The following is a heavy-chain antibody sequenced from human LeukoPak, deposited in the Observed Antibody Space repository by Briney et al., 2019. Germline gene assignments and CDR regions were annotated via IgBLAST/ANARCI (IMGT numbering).Heavy chain of an antibody. V-gene: IGHV5-51*01. CDR2: IYPGDSDT. CDR3: ARRGPVAENEYYFDS. J-gene: IGHJ4*02. Sequence: GECLKISCKGSGYSFTTFWIGWVRQMPGKGLEWMGIIYPGDSDTRYGPSFQGQVTISVDRSISTAYLKWSSLKASDTAIYYCARRGPVAENEYYFDSWGQGTLVTVSS. CDR1: GYSFTTFW. D-gene: IGHD2-15*01.